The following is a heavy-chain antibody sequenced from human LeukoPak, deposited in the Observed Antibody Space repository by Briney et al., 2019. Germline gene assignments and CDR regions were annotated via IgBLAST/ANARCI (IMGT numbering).Heavy chain of an antibody. CDR2: IIPIFGTA. CDR3: ARASDYDYVWGSYRYPTDI. V-gene: IGHV1-69*06. Sequence: ASVKVSCKASGGTFSSYAISWVRQAPGQGLEWMGGIIPIFGTANYAQKFQGRVTITADKSTSTAYMELSSLRSEDTAVYYCARASDYDYVWGSYRYPTDIWGQGTMVTVSS. D-gene: IGHD3-16*02. J-gene: IGHJ3*02. CDR1: GGTFSSYA.